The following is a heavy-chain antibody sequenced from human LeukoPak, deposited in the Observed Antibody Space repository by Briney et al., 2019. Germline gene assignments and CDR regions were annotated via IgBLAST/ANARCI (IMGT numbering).Heavy chain of an antibody. Sequence: PSETLSLTCAVYGGSFSGYYWSWIRQPPGKGLEWIGEINHSGSTNYNPSLKSRVTISVDTSKNQFSLKLSSVTAADTAVYYCARVEGGYDLGLFDYWGQGTLVTVSS. CDR1: GGSFSGYY. D-gene: IGHD5-12*01. V-gene: IGHV4-34*01. CDR2: INHSGST. J-gene: IGHJ4*02. CDR3: ARVEGGYDLGLFDY.